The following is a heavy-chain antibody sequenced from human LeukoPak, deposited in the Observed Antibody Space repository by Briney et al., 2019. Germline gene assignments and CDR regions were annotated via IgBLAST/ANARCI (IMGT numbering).Heavy chain of an antibody. Sequence: PSETLSLTCTVSGGSISSSSYYWGWIRQPPGKGLEWIGSIYYSGSTYYNPSLKSRVTISVDTPKNQFSLKLSSVTAADTAVYYCARQTYYYDSSGYGGWGQGTLVTVSS. V-gene: IGHV4-39*01. J-gene: IGHJ4*02. D-gene: IGHD3-22*01. CDR2: IYYSGST. CDR3: ARQTYYYDSSGYGG. CDR1: GGSISSSSYY.